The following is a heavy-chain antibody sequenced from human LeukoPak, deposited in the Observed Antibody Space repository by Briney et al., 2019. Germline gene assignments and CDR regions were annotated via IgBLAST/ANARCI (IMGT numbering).Heavy chain of an antibody. D-gene: IGHD3-22*01. CDR2: ISNDGVYT. CDR1: GFTFRNYA. V-gene: IGHV3-23*01. CDR3: AKGSSGGRPYYFDY. J-gene: IGHJ4*02. Sequence: QPGGSLRLSCAASGFTFRNYAMSWVRQSPGKGLEWISAISNDGVYTFHADSVKGRLTISRDNSKNTLYLQMDSLRAEDTAIYYCAKGSSGGRPYYFDYWGQGTLVTVSS.